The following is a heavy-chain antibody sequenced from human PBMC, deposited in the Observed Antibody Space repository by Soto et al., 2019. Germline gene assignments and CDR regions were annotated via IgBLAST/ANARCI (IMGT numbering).Heavy chain of an antibody. D-gene: IGHD6-19*01. CDR3: ARAIIAVAAYYFDY. Sequence: EVQLVESGGGLVQPGGSLRLSCAASGFTVSSNYMSWVRQAPGKGLEWISVIYSGGSTYYADSVKGRFTISRHNSKNTLYLQMNSLRAEDTAVYYCARAIIAVAAYYFDYWGQGTLVTVSS. CDR2: IYSGGST. CDR1: GFTVSSNY. J-gene: IGHJ4*02. V-gene: IGHV3-53*04.